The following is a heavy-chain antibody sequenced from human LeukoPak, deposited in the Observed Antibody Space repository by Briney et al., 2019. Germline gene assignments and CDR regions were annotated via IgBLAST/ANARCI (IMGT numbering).Heavy chain of an antibody. D-gene: IGHD3-10*01. CDR1: GFTVSSNY. J-gene: IGHJ5*02. CDR3: ARAGHYYGSGPQKQHKVNWFDP. V-gene: IGHV3-66*01. CDR2: IYSGGST. Sequence: GGSLRLSCAASGFTVSSNYMSWVRQAPGKGLEWVSVIYSGGSTYYVDSVKGRFTISRDNSKNTLYLQMNSLRAEDTAVYYCARAGHYYGSGPQKQHKVNWFDPWGQGTLVTVSS.